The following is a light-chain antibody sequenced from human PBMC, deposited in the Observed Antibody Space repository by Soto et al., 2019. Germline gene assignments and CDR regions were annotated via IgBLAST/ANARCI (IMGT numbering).Light chain of an antibody. J-gene: IGKJ2*01. CDR3: QDYDGSPLT. CDR1: QSVKNDY. V-gene: IGKV3-20*01. CDR2: GIF. Sequence: ETVLTQFPATLSLSPGERATLYCRPGQSVKNDYLAWYQQKPGQAPKLRVYGIFNSATGVPGRFSVSGSGTDGTLIISGLVLVDYAVYYYQDYDGSPLTCGQGTEVDIK.